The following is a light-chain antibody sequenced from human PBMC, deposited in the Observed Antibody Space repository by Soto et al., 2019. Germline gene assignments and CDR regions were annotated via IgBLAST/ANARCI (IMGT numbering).Light chain of an antibody. CDR2: WAS. V-gene: IGKV4-1*01. CDR3: QQYYSTPIT. J-gene: IGKJ3*01. CDR1: QSVLHSSNNKNY. Sequence: DIVMTQCPDSLAVSLGERATINCKSSQSVLHSSNNKNYLAWYQQKPGQPPKLLIYWASTRESGVPDRFSGSGSGKDFTLAISSLRAEDVAVYYCQQYYSTPITFGPGTKVDIK.